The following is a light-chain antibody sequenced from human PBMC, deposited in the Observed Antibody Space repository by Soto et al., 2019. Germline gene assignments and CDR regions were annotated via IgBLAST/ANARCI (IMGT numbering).Light chain of an antibody. CDR1: SSDVGNYNY. CDR2: EVN. V-gene: IGLV2-14*01. CDR3: FSHRSGDSHV. J-gene: IGLJ1*01. Sequence: QSALTQPASVSGSPGQSITISCTGTSSDVGNYNYVSWYQQYPGKAPKLMIYEVNNRPSGVSSRFSGSKSGNTASLTISGLQAEDEADYYCFSHRSGDSHVFGTGTKVTVL.